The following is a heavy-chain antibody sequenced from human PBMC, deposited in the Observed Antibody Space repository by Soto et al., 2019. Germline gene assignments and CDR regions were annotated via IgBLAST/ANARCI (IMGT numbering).Heavy chain of an antibody. D-gene: IGHD4-17*01. J-gene: IGHJ4*02. CDR3: ARDADPMTTVTPFDY. Sequence: ASVKVSCKASGYTFTSYAMHWVRQAPGQRLEWMGWINAGNGNTKYSQKLQGRVTITRDTSASTAYMVLSSLRSEDTAVYYCARDADPMTTVTPFDYWGQGTLVTVSS. CDR1: GYTFTSYA. CDR2: INAGNGNT. V-gene: IGHV1-3*01.